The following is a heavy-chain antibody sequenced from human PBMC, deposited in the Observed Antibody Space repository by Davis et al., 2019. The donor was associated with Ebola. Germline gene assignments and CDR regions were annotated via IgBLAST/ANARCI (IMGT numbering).Heavy chain of an antibody. Sequence: GESLKISCAASGFTFSIYWMTWVRQAPGKGLEWVANIKPDGSEKYYVDSVKGRFTISSDNAKNSLYLQMNSLRAEDTAIYYCARGRRLDVWGQGTTVTVSS. V-gene: IGHV3-7*03. J-gene: IGHJ6*02. CDR2: IKPDGSEK. CDR1: GFTFSIYW. CDR3: ARGRRLDV.